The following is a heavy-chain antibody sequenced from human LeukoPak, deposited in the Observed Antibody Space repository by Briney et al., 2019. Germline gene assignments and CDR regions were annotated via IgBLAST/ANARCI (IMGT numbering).Heavy chain of an antibody. CDR1: GGSISSHY. J-gene: IGHJ6*03. V-gene: IGHV4-59*11. Sequence: SETLSLTCTVSGGSISSHYWSWIRHPPGKGLEWIGYIYYSGGTNYNPSLKSRVTISVDTSKNHFSLNPSSVTAADTAVYYCARVYYYYYYMDVWGKGTTVTVSS. CDR3: ARVYYYYYYMDV. CDR2: IYYSGGT.